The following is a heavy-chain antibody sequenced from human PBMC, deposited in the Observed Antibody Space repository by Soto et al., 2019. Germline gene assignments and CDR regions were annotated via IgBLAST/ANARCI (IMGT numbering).Heavy chain of an antibody. J-gene: IGHJ3*02. CDR2: IKKDGSEK. D-gene: IGHD4-17*01. CDR3: AHPRGYGVFDAVDI. Sequence: GGSLRLSCAASGFTVTSNYMSWVRQAPGKGLEWVANIKKDGSEKYYVGSVVGRFTISRDNAENSLYLQMNSLRPEDTAVYYCAHPRGYGVFDAVDIWGQGTMVTVSS. V-gene: IGHV3-7*03. CDR1: GFTVTSNY.